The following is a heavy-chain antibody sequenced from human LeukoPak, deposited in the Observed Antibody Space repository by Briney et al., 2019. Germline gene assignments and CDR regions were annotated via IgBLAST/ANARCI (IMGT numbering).Heavy chain of an antibody. CDR3: ARDWRRHSSPPYYYYYMDV. CDR2: FDPEDGET. Sequence: ASVKVSCKVSGYTLTELSMHWVRQAPGKGLEWMGGFDPEDGETIYAQKFQGRVTMTEDTSTDTAYMELSSLRSEDTAVYYCARDWRRHSSPPYYYYYMDVWGKGTTVTVSS. J-gene: IGHJ6*03. D-gene: IGHD3-10*01. CDR1: GYTLTELS. V-gene: IGHV1-24*01.